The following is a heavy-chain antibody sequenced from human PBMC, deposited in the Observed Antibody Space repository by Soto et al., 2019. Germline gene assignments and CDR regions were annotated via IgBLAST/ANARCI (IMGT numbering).Heavy chain of an antibody. CDR2: IYPGDATT. Sequence: PGESLKISCKISGYRFSSFWIAWVRQKPGKGLEWMGIIYPGDATTIYSPSFQGRLTISVDMPISTAHLQWYDLKASDSAMYYCASKSFSLLIDYWGQGTLVTVSS. CDR1: GYRFSSFW. J-gene: IGHJ4*02. V-gene: IGHV5-51*01. CDR3: ASKSFSLLIDY.